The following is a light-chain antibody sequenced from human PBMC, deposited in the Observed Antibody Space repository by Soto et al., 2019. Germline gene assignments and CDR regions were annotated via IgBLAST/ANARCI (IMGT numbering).Light chain of an antibody. CDR1: QGISNY. J-gene: IGKJ1*01. CDR2: AAS. V-gene: IGKV1-27*01. Sequence: DIPMTQSPSSLSASVGDRVTITCRATQGISNYLAWYQQKPGKVPKLLIYAASTLQSGVPSRFSGSGSGTDFTLTISSLQPEDVATYYGQKYNSGPWTFGQGTKVEIK. CDR3: QKYNSGPWT.